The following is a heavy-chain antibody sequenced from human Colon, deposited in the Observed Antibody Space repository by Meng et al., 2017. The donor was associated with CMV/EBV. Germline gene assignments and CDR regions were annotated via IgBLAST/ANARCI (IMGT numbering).Heavy chain of an antibody. CDR3: ARGGGYYFDY. J-gene: IGHJ4*02. CDR1: GGSISSGKW. Sequence: LPCAVSGGSISSGKWWTWVRQPPGKGLEWIGEIFHTGSSNYNPSLKSRVAISLDKSRDQISLHVISVTAADTAVYYCARGGGYYFDYWGQGTLVTVSS. V-gene: IGHV4-4*02. D-gene: IGHD1-26*01. CDR2: IFHTGSS.